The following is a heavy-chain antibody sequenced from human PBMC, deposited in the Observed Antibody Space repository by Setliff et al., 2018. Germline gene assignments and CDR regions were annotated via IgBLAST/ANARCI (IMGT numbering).Heavy chain of an antibody. CDR3: TRDWGGVGATNAFDI. V-gene: IGHV3-74*01. CDR1: GFTFSSYW. Sequence: GGSLRLSCEASGFTFSSYWRHWVRQAPGKGLVWVSHINSDGSSTTYADSVKGRFTISRDNAKNTLYLQMNRLRAEDTAVYYCTRDWGGVGATNAFDIWGQGTMVTVSS. CDR2: INSDGSST. J-gene: IGHJ3*02. D-gene: IGHD1-26*01.